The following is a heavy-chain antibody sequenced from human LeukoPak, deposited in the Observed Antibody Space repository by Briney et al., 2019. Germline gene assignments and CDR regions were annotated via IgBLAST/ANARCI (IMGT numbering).Heavy chain of an antibody. J-gene: IGHJ3*02. D-gene: IGHD4-17*01. CDR2: IYPDDSDT. V-gene: IGHV5-51*01. CDR3: ANWGDYGHPRRPSNI. Sequence: GESLNIAFTGSRYSFSTYWIGWVRQMPGKGLEWVGIIYPDDSDTRYSPSFQGQVTISADKSISTAYLQWSSLKASDTAMYYCANWGDYGHPRRPSNIWGQGTVVTVSS. CDR1: RYSFSTYW.